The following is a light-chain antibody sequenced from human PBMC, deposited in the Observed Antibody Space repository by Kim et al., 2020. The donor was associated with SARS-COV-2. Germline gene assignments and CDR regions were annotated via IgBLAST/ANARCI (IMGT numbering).Light chain of an antibody. CDR1: QSVDNKY. J-gene: IGKJ4*01. CDR3: QQYGRSPLT. CDR2: GTS. Sequence: EIVLTQSPGTLSFSPGERATLSCRASQSVDNKYLAWYHQKPGQAPRLLIYGTSNRATGIPDRFSGSGSGTDFTLTISRLEPEDFAVYYCQQYGRSPLTFGGGTKVDIK. V-gene: IGKV3-20*01.